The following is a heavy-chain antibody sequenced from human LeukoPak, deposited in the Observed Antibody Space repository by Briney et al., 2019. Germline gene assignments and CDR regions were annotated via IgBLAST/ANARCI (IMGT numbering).Heavy chain of an antibody. CDR2: INHSGST. J-gene: IGHJ3*01. V-gene: IGHV4-38-2*01. CDR1: GYSISSGYY. CDR3: ASFDYDSSGQSDH. Sequence: KPSETLSLTCAVSGYSISSGYYWGWIRQPPGKGLEWIGEINHSGSTNYNPSLKSRVTISVDTSKNQFSLKLSSVTAADTAVYYCASFDYDSSGQSDHWGQGTMVTVSS. D-gene: IGHD3-22*01.